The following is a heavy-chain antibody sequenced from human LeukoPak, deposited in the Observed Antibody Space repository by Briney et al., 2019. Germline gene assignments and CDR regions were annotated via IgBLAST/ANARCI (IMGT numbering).Heavy chain of an antibody. CDR2: IGSTGDYI. Sequence: GGSLRLSCAASGFIFSTYSMNWVRQAPGKGLEWVSYIGSTGDYIFYADSVKGRFTISRDNAKNSLYLQINSLRVEDTAVYFCARRIDAAGPLNWVDPWGQGTPVIVSS. J-gene: IGHJ5*02. CDR1: GFIFSTYS. D-gene: IGHD6-13*01. CDR3: ARRIDAAGPLNWVDP. V-gene: IGHV3-21*01.